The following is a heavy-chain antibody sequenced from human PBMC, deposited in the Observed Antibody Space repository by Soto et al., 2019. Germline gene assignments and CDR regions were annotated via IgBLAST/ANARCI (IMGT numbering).Heavy chain of an antibody. Sequence: QVQLVQSGAEVKKPGASVKVSCKASGYTFTSYAMHWVRQAPGQRLEWMGWLNAGNGNTKYSQKCQGRVTITRDTPASTAYMELSSLRSEDTAVYYCARDVAAAGLDYWGQGTLVTVSS. CDR3: ARDVAAAGLDY. CDR1: GYTFTSYA. D-gene: IGHD6-13*01. V-gene: IGHV1-3*01. J-gene: IGHJ4*02. CDR2: LNAGNGNT.